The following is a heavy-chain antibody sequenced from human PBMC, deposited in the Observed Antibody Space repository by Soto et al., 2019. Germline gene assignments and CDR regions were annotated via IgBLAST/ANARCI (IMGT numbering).Heavy chain of an antibody. D-gene: IGHD3-10*01. Sequence: PSETLSLTCTVSGGSITIGGYCWSWIRQPPGQGLEWIGYICHSGNTYYNPSLKSRVTTSLDRSKNQFSLNLSSVTAADTAVYYCPRFWFGESSWFDPWGQETLVTVS. J-gene: IGHJ5*02. CDR3: PRFWFGESSWFDP. CDR1: GGSITIGGYC. CDR2: ICHSGNT. V-gene: IGHV4-30-2*01.